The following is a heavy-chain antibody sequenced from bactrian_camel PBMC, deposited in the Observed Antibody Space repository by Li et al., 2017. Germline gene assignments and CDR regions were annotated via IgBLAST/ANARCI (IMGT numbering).Heavy chain of an antibody. CDR3: AADRSFFTATATDKSEYDY. CDR1: GLPLSSYW. Sequence: QVQLVESGGGLVQPGGSLRLSCAVSGLPLSSYWMYWVRQAPGKGHEWVSGTNAAGVTTVYAVSVEGRSTMSRDNAKNTVYLQMNSLKPEDTATYYCAADRSFFTATATDKSEYDYWGQGTQVTVS. V-gene: IGHV3S1*01. D-gene: IGHD4*01. J-gene: IGHJ4*01. CDR2: TNAAGVTT.